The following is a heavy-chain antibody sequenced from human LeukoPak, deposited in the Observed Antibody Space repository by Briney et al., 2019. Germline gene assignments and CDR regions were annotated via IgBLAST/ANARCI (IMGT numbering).Heavy chain of an antibody. J-gene: IGHJ4*02. CDR3: ARGADYGDYPDNY. V-gene: IGHV3-33*01. Sequence: GGSLRLSCAASGFTFSSYGMHWVRQAPGKGLEWVAVIWYDGSNKYYADSVKGRFTISRDNSKNTLYLQMNSLRAEDTAVYYCARGADYGDYPDNYWGQGTLVTVSS. D-gene: IGHD4-17*01. CDR2: IWYDGSNK. CDR1: GFTFSSYG.